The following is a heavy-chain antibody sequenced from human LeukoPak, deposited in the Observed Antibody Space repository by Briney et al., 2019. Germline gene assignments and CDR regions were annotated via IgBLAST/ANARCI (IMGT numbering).Heavy chain of an antibody. CDR3: ARDRDWSFDF. CDR2: IGSTTSVV. J-gene: IGHJ4*02. CDR1: GFTFTDYS. Sequence: GGSLRLSCAASGFTFTDYSLNWVRQAPGKGLEWISYIGSTTSVVSYADSVKGRFTISRDNAKNSLYLQMNSLKAEDTAVYYCARDRDWSFDFWGQGTLVTVSS. D-gene: IGHD3/OR15-3a*01. V-gene: IGHV3-48*04.